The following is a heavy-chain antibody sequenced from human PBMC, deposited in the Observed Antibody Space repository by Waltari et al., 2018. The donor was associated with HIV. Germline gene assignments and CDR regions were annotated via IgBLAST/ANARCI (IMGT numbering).Heavy chain of an antibody. J-gene: IGHJ6*02. D-gene: IGHD2-15*01. CDR3: ASVIEGYWSGRTCPAYYYAMDV. CDR2: SARYAGNT. CDR1: GYTFTGHY. Sequence: QVHLVQSGAEVKKPGSSVKVSCKASGYTFTGHYVHSVRQATGQGLEWSGWSARYAGNTNYPLKFPGRVTMTRDTSISTAYMGLSGLGSDDTAVYDCASVIEGYWSGRTCPAYYYAMDVWAQGTTVTVSS. V-gene: IGHV1-2*02.